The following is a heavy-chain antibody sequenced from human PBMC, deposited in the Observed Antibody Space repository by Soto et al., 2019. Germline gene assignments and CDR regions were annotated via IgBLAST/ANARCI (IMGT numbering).Heavy chain of an antibody. D-gene: IGHD2-2*01. CDR1: GYSFSRYW. CDR2: IDPSDSYT. V-gene: IGHV5-10-1*01. J-gene: IGHJ6*02. Sequence: GESXKIRSKGSGYSFSRYWNSGVRQMPGKGQEWMGRIDPSDSYTNYSPSFQGHVAISADKSISTAYLQWSSLKASDTAMYYYASSPRGYCISSFCWDFGHHYLLYFSGRRTSVPVSS. CDR3: ASSPRGYCISSFCWDFGHHYLLYF.